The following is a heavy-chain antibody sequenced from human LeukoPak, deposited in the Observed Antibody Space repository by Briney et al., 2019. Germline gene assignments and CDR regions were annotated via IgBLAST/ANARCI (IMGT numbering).Heavy chain of an antibody. V-gene: IGHV3-7*01. CDR2: IKEDGSEE. J-gene: IGHJ4*02. Sequence: GGSLRLSCAASGFNFNTYWMTWVRQAPGKGLEWVANIKEDGSEEYYVDSVKGRFTISRDNAKNSLYLQMNSLRAEDTAVYYCARQGGWYEFDYWGQGTLVTVSS. CDR1: GFNFNTYW. CDR3: ARQGGWYEFDY. D-gene: IGHD6-19*01.